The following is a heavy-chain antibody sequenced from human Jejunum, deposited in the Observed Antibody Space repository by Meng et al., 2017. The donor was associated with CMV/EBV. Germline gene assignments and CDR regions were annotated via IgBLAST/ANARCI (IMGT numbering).Heavy chain of an antibody. D-gene: IGHD1-1*01. CDR1: GASIRSRY. J-gene: IGHJ4*02. CDR3: ARGLGHASNNSHDY. CDR2: VYYSGSA. Sequence: GASIRSRYWSWTRRPRGKALEWMGYVYYSGSATYSPSLKSRVTISVDMSKNQVSLNLRAVTAADTAMYFCARGLGHASNNSHDYWGQGTLVTVSS. V-gene: IGHV4-59*11.